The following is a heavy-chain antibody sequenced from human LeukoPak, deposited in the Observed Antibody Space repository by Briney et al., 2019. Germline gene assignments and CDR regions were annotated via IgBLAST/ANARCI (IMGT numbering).Heavy chain of an antibody. V-gene: IGHV4-59*08. J-gene: IGHJ4*02. Sequence: SETLSLTCTVSGGSISSYYWSWIRQPPGKGLEWIAYISDIGSINYNPSLKSRVTKSLDTSKNQFSLKLSSVTAADTAVYYCAGHHPRNTVDFWGQGTLVTVSS. CDR1: GGSISSYY. CDR3: AGHHPRNTVDF. D-gene: IGHD2-8*02. CDR2: ISDIGSI.